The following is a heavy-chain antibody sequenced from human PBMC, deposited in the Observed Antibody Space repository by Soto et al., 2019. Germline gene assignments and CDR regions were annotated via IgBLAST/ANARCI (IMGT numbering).Heavy chain of an antibody. V-gene: IGHV3-74*01. CDR1: GFTFSSYW. CDR3: ASRLRYCSGGSCYSHNYYYYGMDV. Sequence: LRLSCAASGFTFSSYWMHWVRQAPGKGLVWVSRINSDGSSTSYADSVKGRFTISRDNAKNTPYLQMNSLRAEDTAVYYCASRLRYCSGGSCYSHNYYYYGMDVWGQGTTVTVSS. CDR2: INSDGSST. D-gene: IGHD2-15*01. J-gene: IGHJ6*02.